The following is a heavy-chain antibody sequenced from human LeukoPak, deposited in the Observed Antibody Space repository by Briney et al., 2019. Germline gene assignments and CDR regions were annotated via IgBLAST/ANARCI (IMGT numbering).Heavy chain of an antibody. J-gene: IGHJ4*02. CDR1: GYTFTSYD. Sequence: ASVKVSCKASGYTFTSYDINWVRQATGQGLEWMGWMNPNSGNTGYAQKFQGRVTITRNTSISTAYMELSSLRAEDTAVYYCAKDYRDIVVVPAEYDYWGQGTLVTVSS. CDR2: MNPNSGNT. CDR3: AKDYRDIVVVPAEYDY. V-gene: IGHV1-8*03. D-gene: IGHD2-2*01.